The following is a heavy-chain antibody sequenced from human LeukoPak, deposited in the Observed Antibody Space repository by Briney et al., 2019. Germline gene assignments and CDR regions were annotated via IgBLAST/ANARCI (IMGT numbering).Heavy chain of an antibody. J-gene: IGHJ4*02. CDR3: RIAAAGFDY. CDR2: TSGDGGST. CDR1: GFTFDDYA. D-gene: IGHD6-13*01. V-gene: IGHV3-43*02. Sequence: PGGSLRLSCAASGFTFDDYAMHWVRQAPGKGLEWVSLTSGDGGSTYYADSVKGRFTISRDNSKNSLYLQMNSLRTEDTALYYCRIAAAGFDYWGQGTLVTVSS.